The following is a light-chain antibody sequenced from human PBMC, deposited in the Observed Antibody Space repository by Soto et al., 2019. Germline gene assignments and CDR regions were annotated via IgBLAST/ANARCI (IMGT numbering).Light chain of an antibody. CDR3: GTWDSSLSVVL. Sequence: QSVLTQPPSVSAAPGQKVTISCSGISSNIGNNYVSWYQQLPGIAPKLLIYDNYKRPSGIPDRFSGSKSGTSATLGITGLQTGDEADYYCGTWDSSLSVVLFGGGTKLTVL. CDR2: DNY. J-gene: IGLJ2*01. V-gene: IGLV1-51*01. CDR1: SSNIGNNY.